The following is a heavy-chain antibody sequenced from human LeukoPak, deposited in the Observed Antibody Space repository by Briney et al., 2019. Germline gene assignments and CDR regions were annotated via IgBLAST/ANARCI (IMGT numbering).Heavy chain of an antibody. J-gene: IGHJ4*02. Sequence: GGSLRLSCAASGFTFSSYWMHWARQAPGKGLVWVSRINSDGSTTTYADSVKGRFTISRDNAKNTLYLQMNSLRAEDTAVYYCVRNLDFWGDSEDYWGQGTLVTVSS. D-gene: IGHD3-3*01. CDR3: VRNLDFWGDSEDY. V-gene: IGHV3-74*01. CDR2: INSDGSTT. CDR1: GFTFSSYW.